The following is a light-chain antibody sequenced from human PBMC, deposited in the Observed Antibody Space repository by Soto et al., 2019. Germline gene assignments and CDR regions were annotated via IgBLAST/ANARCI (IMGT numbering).Light chain of an antibody. J-gene: IGKJ1*01. CDR2: WAS. CDR1: QSVLFSANNENY. V-gene: IGKV4-1*01. Sequence: DSVVTESPASLSVSLGERATINYNSTQSVLFSANNENYLASYHQTPGHPPMLLSYWASTRESGVPDWVSGRGSRTDFTITISRLQAEDVAVYYCQQYYSTPWAFGQGTKVDIK. CDR3: QQYYSTPWA.